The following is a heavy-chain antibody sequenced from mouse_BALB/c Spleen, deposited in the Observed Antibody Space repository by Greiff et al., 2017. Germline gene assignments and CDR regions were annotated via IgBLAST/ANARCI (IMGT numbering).Heavy chain of an antibody. V-gene: IGHV2-9*02. Sequence: QVHVKQSGPGLVAPSQSLSITCTVSGFSLTSYGVHWVRQPPGKGLEWLGVIWAGGSTNYNSALMSRLSISKDNSKSQVFLKMNSLQTDDTAMYYCARDGYYDFYYAMDYWGQGTSVTVSS. CDR2: IWAGGST. J-gene: IGHJ4*01. CDR3: ARDGYYDFYYAMDY. CDR1: GFSLTSYG. D-gene: IGHD2-3*01.